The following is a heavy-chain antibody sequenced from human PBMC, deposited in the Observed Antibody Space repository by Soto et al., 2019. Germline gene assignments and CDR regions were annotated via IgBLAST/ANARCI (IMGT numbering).Heavy chain of an antibody. CDR1: GYTLTSYY. CDR2: INPSGGST. CDR3: ARVSPTDYGGNSFFDY. Sequence: ASVKVSCKASGYTLTSYYMHWVRQAPGQGLEWMGIINPSGGSTSYAQKFQGRVTMTRDTSTSTVYMELSSLRSEDTAVYYCARVSPTDYGGNSFFDYWGQGTLVTVSS. V-gene: IGHV1-46*01. D-gene: IGHD4-17*01. J-gene: IGHJ4*02.